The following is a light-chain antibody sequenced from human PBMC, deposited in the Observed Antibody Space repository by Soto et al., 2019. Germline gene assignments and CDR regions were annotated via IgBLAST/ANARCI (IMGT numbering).Light chain of an antibody. CDR3: MQATQFPRT. J-gene: IGKJ1*01. CDR1: QSLVHSDGNTY. Sequence: DIVMTPTPLSSPVTLGQPASIACRSSQSLVHSDGNTYLSWLQQRPGQPPRLLIYQISNRFYGDPARFRGSGTVTDFTLKISRVEAEDVAVYYFMQATQFPRTFGQGTKVEIK. CDR2: QIS. V-gene: IGKV2-24*01.